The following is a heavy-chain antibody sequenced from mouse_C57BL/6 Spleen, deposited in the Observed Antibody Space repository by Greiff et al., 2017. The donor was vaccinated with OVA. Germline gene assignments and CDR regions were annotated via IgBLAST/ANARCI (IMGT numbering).Heavy chain of an antibody. V-gene: IGHV1-72*01. Sequence: VKLMESGAELVKPGASVKLSCKASGYTFTSYWMHWVKQRPGRGLEWIGRIDPTSGGTKYNEKFKSKATLTVDKPSSTAYMQLSSLTSEDSAVYYCARSYYSNYVSAYWGQGTLVTVSA. D-gene: IGHD2-5*01. CDR2: IDPTSGGT. J-gene: IGHJ3*01. CDR1: GYTFTSYW. CDR3: ARSYYSNYVSAY.